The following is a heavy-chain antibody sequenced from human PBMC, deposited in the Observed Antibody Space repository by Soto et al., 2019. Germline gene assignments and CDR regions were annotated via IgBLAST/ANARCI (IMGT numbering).Heavy chain of an antibody. V-gene: IGHV4-34*01. Sequence: SETLSLTCAVYGGSFSGYYWSWIRQPPGKGLEWIGEINHSGSTNYNPSLKSRVTISVDTSKNQFSLKLSSVTAADTAVYYCARIGGDDYIWGSYRPNYFDYWGQGTLVTVSS. CDR2: INHSGST. J-gene: IGHJ4*02. CDR3: ARIGGDDYIWGSYRPNYFDY. D-gene: IGHD3-16*02. CDR1: GGSFSGYY.